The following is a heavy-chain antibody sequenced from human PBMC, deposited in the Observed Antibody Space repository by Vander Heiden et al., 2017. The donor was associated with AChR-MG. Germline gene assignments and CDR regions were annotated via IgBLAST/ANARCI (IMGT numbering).Heavy chain of an antibody. CDR3: ASSGGVPAATVTV. J-gene: IGHJ4*02. D-gene: IGHD2-2*01. CDR1: GYSFTGDV. CDR2: IYPVDSDT. Sequence: VQLVQSGAEVKKPGESLKIAGKGHGYSFTGDVMGWVRQMTGKGLEWMGIIYPVDSDTRYSPSFQGQVTISADKSISTAYLQWSRLKASDTAMYYCASSGGVPAATVTVWGQGTLVTVSS. V-gene: IGHV5-51*01.